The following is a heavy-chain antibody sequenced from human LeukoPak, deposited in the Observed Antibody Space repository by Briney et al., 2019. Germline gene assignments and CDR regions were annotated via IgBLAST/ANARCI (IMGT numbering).Heavy chain of an antibody. CDR1: GYSFNSYG. Sequence: ASVKVSCKASGYSFNSYGISWVRQAPGQGLEWMGWISAYNGNTNCAQKLQGRVTMTTDTSTSTAYMELRSLRSDDTAVYYCASHRYCSSTSCYPMLGYYYGMDVWGQGTTVTVSS. CDR2: ISAYNGNT. D-gene: IGHD2-2*01. J-gene: IGHJ6*02. CDR3: ASHRYCSSTSCYPMLGYYYGMDV. V-gene: IGHV1-18*01.